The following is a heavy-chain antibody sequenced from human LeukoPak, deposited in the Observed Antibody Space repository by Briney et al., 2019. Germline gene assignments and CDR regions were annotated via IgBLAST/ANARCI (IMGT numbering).Heavy chain of an antibody. CDR1: DDSIRSSAYY. Sequence: SETLSLTCAVSDDSIRSSAYYWGWIRQPPGKGLEWIGSIYYSGSTYYNPSLKSRVTISIDTSKIQFSLKLSSVTAADTAVYYCASEAYGSGSFLGAFDIWGQGTMVTVSS. V-gene: IGHV4-39*01. J-gene: IGHJ3*02. CDR3: ASEAYGSGSFLGAFDI. CDR2: IYYSGST. D-gene: IGHD3-10*01.